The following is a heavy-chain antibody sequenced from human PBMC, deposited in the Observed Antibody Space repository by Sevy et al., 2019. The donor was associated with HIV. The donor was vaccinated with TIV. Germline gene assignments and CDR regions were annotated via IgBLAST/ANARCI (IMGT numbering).Heavy chain of an antibody. D-gene: IGHD6-13*01. CDR3: ATDLAAAGPASY. CDR1: GYTLTELS. CDR2: FDPEDGET. V-gene: IGHV1-24*01. Sequence: ASVKVSCKVSGYTLTELSMHWVRQAPGKGLEWMGGFDPEDGETIYAQKFQGRVTMTGDTSTDTAYMELSSLRSEDTAGYYCATDLAAAGPASYWGQGTLVTVSS. J-gene: IGHJ4*02.